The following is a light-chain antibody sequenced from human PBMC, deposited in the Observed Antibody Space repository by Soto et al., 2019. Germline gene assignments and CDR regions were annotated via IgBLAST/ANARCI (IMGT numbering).Light chain of an antibody. J-gene: IGKJ3*01. CDR2: GAS. CDR1: QSVTNNF. V-gene: IGKV3-20*01. CDR3: QQYCTPRFT. Sequence: IVLTQSPGTLSLSPGERATLSCGASQSVTNNFLAWYQQKPGQAPRLLIYGASIRATGVPYRFSGSESGTDFTLTIIRLEHGDFAVYYCQQYCTPRFTFGPGTKVDIK.